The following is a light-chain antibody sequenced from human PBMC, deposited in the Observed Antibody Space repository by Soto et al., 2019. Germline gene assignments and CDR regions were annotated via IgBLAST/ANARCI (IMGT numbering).Light chain of an antibody. Sequence: QSALTQPASVSGSPGQSITISCTGTSSDVGGYNYVSWYQQHPGKAPKLMIYEVSNRPSGVSNRFSGSKSGNTASLTISGLQAEDEADYYCSSYTSSRLVFGGGTKLTVL. CDR1: SSDVGGYNY. J-gene: IGLJ2*01. V-gene: IGLV2-14*01. CDR2: EVS. CDR3: SSYTSSRLV.